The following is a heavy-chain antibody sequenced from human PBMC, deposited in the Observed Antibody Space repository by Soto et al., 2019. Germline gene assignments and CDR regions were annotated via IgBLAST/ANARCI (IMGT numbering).Heavy chain of an antibody. CDR3: ARDGYNLSALYYFDY. CDR1: GGTFSSYA. V-gene: IGHV1-69*13. CDR2: IIPIFGTA. J-gene: IGHJ4*02. D-gene: IGHD5-12*01. Sequence: SVKVSCKASGGTFSSYAISWVRQAPGQGLEWMGGIIPIFGTANYAQKFQGRVTITADESTSTAYMELSSLRSEDTAVYYCARDGYNLSALYYFDYWGQGTLVTVSS.